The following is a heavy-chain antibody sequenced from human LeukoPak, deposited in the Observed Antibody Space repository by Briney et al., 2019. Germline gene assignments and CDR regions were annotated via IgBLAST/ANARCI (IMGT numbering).Heavy chain of an antibody. V-gene: IGHV3-21*01. D-gene: IGHD4-17*01. CDR2: ISSSSSYI. CDR1: GFTFSNYS. CDR3: ARAATVTTYGWFDP. J-gene: IGHJ5*02. Sequence: GGSLRLSCAASGFTFSNYSMNWVRQAPGKGLEWVSSISSSSSYIYYADSVKGRFTISRDNAKNSLYLQMNSLRAEDTAVYYCARAATVTTYGWFDPWGQGTLVTVSS.